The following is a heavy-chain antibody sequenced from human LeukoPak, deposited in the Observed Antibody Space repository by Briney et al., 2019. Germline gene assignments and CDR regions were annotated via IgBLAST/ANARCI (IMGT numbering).Heavy chain of an antibody. D-gene: IGHD3-10*01. CDR3: AKDLAFGITLHRGSNSHKGY. CDR1: GFTFDDYA. V-gene: IGHV3-9*01. Sequence: GRSLRLSCAASGFTFDDYAMHWVRQAPGKGLEWVSVISWNSGTIAYADSVKGRFTISRDNAKNSLYLQMNSLRAEDTALYYCAKDLAFGITLHRGSNSHKGYWGQGTLVTVSS. CDR2: ISWNSGTI. J-gene: IGHJ4*02.